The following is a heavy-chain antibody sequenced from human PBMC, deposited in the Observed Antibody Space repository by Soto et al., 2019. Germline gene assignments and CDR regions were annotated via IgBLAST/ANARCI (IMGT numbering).Heavy chain of an antibody. V-gene: IGHV1-69*01. CDR1: GVTFSSYA. CDR2: IIPIFGTA. D-gene: IGHD6-13*01. J-gene: IGHJ6*02. CDR3: ARGESSSWFRYYYYYGMDV. Sequence: QVQLVQSGAEVKKPGSSVKVSCKASGVTFSSYAISWVRQAPGQGREWMGGIIPIFGTANYAQKFQGRVTIPADDSTSTAYMGLSSLRSEDTAVYYCARGESSSWFRYYYYYGMDVWGQGTTVTVSS.